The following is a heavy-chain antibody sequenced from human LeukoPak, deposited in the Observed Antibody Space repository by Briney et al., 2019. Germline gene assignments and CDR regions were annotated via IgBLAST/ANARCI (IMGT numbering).Heavy chain of an antibody. Sequence: GGSLRLSCAASGFTFSSYWMSWVRQAPGKGLDWVANIKQDGSEKYYVDSVKGRFTISRDNSKNNLYLQMNSLRAEDTAVYYCAKSTVSYDFWSGYYLDYWGQGSLVTVSS. CDR3: AKSTVSYDFWSGYYLDY. CDR2: IKQDGSEK. J-gene: IGHJ4*02. CDR1: GFTFSSYW. V-gene: IGHV3-7*03. D-gene: IGHD3-3*01.